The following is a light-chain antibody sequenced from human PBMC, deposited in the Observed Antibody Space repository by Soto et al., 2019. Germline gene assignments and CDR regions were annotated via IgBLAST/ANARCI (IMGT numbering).Light chain of an antibody. CDR3: QSYEISLHNYV. J-gene: IGLJ1*01. V-gene: IGLV1-40*01. CDR1: TSNIGSNF. CDR2: GDN. Sequence: QSVLTQPPSASGPPGQGVTISCSGSTSNIGSNFVYWYQHLPGTAPKLLIYGDNNRPSGVPDRFSGSKSGTSASLAITRLQAEDEADYYCQSYEISLHNYVFGTGTKVTVL.